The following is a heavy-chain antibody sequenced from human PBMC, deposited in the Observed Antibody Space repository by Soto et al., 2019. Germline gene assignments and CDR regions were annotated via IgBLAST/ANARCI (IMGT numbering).Heavy chain of an antibody. CDR1: GGSFSGYY. J-gene: IGHJ4*02. CDR2: INHSGST. Sequence: PSETLSLTCAVYGGSFSGYYWSWIRQPPGKGLEWIGEINHSGSTNYNPSLKSRVTISVDTSKNQFSLRLSSVTAADTAVYYCARQRTTVVTQAYFDHWGQGALVTVS. V-gene: IGHV4-34*01. D-gene: IGHD2-21*02. CDR3: ARQRTTVVTQAYFDH.